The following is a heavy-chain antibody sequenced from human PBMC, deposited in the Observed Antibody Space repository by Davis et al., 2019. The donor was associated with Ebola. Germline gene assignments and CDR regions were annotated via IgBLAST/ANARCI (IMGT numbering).Heavy chain of an antibody. Sequence: ASVKVSCKASGYTFTSYYMHWVRQAPGQGLEWMGIINPSGGSTSYAQKFQGRVTMTRDTSISTAYMELSRLRSDDTAVYYCARDRGYYDSSGPEYYYYYMDVWGKGTTVTVSS. V-gene: IGHV1-46*01. CDR1: GYTFTSYY. CDR2: INPSGGST. CDR3: ARDRGYYDSSGPEYYYYYMDV. D-gene: IGHD3-22*01. J-gene: IGHJ6*03.